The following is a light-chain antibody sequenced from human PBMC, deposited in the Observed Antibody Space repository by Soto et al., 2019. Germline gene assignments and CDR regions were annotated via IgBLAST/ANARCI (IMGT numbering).Light chain of an antibody. CDR1: QSPIIY. V-gene: IGKV1-39*01. J-gene: IGKJ2*01. Sequence: DIQMTQSPSSLSASVGDSVTITCRAGQSPIIYVNWYQQKPGKAPKLLIYAASSLQSGVPSRFTGSESGPDCTLTISSLQPEDFAKYYCDGGYRTPYTFGRGTKLEIK. CDR2: AAS. CDR3: DGGYRTPYT.